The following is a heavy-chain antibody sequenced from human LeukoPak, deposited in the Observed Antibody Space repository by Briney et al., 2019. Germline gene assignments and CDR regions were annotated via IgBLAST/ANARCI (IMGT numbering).Heavy chain of an antibody. CDR3: ARGRKNDFWSGYWFDP. CDR2: IYHSGST. J-gene: IGHJ5*02. D-gene: IGHD3-3*01. CDR1: GGSISSGGYS. Sequence: SETLTLTCAVSGGSISSGGYSWSWIRQPPGKGLEWIGYIYHSGSTYYNPSLKSRVTISVDRSKNQFSLKLSSVTAAGTAVYYCARGRKNDFWSGYWFDPWGQGTLVTVSS. V-gene: IGHV4-30-2*01.